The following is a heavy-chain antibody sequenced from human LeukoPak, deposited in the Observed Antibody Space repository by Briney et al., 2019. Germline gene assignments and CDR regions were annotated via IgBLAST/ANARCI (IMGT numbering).Heavy chain of an antibody. D-gene: IGHD3-9*01. Sequence: GGSLRLSCAASGFTFSSYAMSWVRQAPGKGLEWVSAISGSGGSTYYADSVKGRFTISRDNSKNTLYLQMNSLRAEDMAVYYCAKAYSYYDILTGLRDAFDIWGQGTMVTVSS. J-gene: IGHJ3*02. CDR3: AKAYSYYDILTGLRDAFDI. CDR1: GFTFSSYA. CDR2: ISGSGGST. V-gene: IGHV3-23*01.